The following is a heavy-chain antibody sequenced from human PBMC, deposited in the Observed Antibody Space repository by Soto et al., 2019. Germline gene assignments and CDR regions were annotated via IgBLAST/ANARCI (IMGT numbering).Heavy chain of an antibody. D-gene: IGHD3-10*01. J-gene: IGHJ3*02. Sequence: SLNVYRKASGSGWSGYPSRWRRHTPGHRLEWMGGIIPIFGTASYAQKFQGRVTITADESTSTAYMELSSLRSEDTAVYYCAIDHSYVDTIVRGVIVFDISGQATMLTV. V-gene: IGHV1-69*01. CDR3: AIDHSYVDTIVRGVIVFDI. CDR1: GSGWSGYP. CDR2: IIPIFGTA.